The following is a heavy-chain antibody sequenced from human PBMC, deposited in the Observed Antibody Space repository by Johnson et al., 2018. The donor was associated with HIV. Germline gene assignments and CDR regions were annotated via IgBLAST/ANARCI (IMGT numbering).Heavy chain of an antibody. J-gene: IGHJ3*02. D-gene: IGHD3-10*01. CDR2: IGTAGDT. CDR1: GFTFSSYD. Sequence: VQVVESGGGLVQPGGSLRLSCAASGFTFSSYDMHWVRQATGKGLEWVSAIGTAGDTYYPGSVKGRFTISRENAKNSLYLQMNSLRAGDTAVYYCARENGGGAFDIWGQGSMVTVSS. V-gene: IGHV3-13*01. CDR3: ARENGGGAFDI.